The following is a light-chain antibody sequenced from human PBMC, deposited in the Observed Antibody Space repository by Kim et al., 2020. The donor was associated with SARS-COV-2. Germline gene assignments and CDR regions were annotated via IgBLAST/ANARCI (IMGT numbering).Light chain of an antibody. CDR3: QSYDRSLSGWV. Sequence: QSALTQPPSVSGSPGQSVTISCTGTSSDVGSYNRVSWYQQPPGTAPKLMIYEVSNRPSGVPDRFSGSKSGNTASLTISGLQAEDEADYYCQSYDRSLSGWVFGGGTQLTVL. CDR2: EVS. J-gene: IGLJ3*02. CDR1: SSDVGSYNR. V-gene: IGLV2-18*02.